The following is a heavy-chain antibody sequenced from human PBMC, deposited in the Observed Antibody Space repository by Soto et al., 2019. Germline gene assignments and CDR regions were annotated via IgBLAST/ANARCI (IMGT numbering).Heavy chain of an antibody. D-gene: IGHD4-4*01. J-gene: IGHJ6*02. CDR3: ARVGHTVTTISLDV. Sequence: SVKVSCKXSGGTFSSYAISWVRQAPGQGLEWMGGIIPIFGTANYAQKFQGRVTITADKSTSTAYMELSSLRSEDTAVYYCARVGHTVTTISLDVWGQGTTVTVS. CDR1: GGTFSSYA. CDR2: IIPIFGTA. V-gene: IGHV1-69*06.